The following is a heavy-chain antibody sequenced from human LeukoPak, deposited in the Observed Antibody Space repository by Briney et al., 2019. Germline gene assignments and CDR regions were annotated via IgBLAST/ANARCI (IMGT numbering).Heavy chain of an antibody. CDR2: IYYSGST. CDR1: GGSISSSSSY. Sequence: SETLSLTCTVSGGSISSSSSYWGWIRQPPGKGLEWIGSIYYSGSTYYNPSLKSRVTISVDTSKNQFSLKLSSVTAADTAVYYCARGNCSGGSCYPTDWFDPWGQGTLVTVSS. D-gene: IGHD2-15*01. V-gene: IGHV4-39*07. CDR3: ARGNCSGGSCYPTDWFDP. J-gene: IGHJ5*02.